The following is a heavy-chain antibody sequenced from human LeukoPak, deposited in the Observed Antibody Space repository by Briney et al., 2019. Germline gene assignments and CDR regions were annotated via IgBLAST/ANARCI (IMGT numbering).Heavy chain of an antibody. CDR2: ISSASNTI. CDR3: ARDGWFGDYNWFDP. J-gene: IGHJ5*02. V-gene: IGHV3-48*01. D-gene: IGHD3-10*01. Sequence: GESLRLSCAASGFTFSSYSMNWVRQAPGKGLEWVSYISSASNTIYHADSVKGRFTISRDNAKNSLYLQMNSLRAEDTAMYYCARDGWFGDYNWFDPWGQGTLVTVSS. CDR1: GFTFSSYS.